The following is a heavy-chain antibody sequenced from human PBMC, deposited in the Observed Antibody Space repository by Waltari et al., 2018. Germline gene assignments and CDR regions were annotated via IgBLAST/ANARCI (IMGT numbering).Heavy chain of an antibody. CDR3: ARDYHPQGWSGSHAFDI. Sequence: QVQLQESGPGLVKPSETLSLTCTVSGGPISSHYWSWIRQPPGKGLEWIGYIYYSGSTNYNPSLKSRVTISVDTSKNQFSLKLSSVTAADTAVYYCARDYHPQGWSGSHAFDIWGQGTMVTVSS. CDR1: GGPISSHY. V-gene: IGHV4-59*11. D-gene: IGHD3-3*01. J-gene: IGHJ3*02. CDR2: IYYSGST.